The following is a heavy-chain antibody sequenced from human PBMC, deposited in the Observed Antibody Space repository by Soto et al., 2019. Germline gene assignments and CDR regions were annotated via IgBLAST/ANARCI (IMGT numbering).Heavy chain of an antibody. CDR3: ARSQGSSTSLEIYYYYYYGMDV. CDR1: GGTFSSYA. V-gene: IGHV1-69*01. CDR2: IIPIPGTA. D-gene: IGHD2-2*01. Sequence: QVQLVQSGAEVKKPGSSVKVSCKASGGTFSSYAISWVRQAPGQGLEWMGGIIPIPGTANYAQKFQGRVTNTADESTSTAYMELSSLRSEDTAVYYCARSQGSSTSLEIYYYYYYGMDVWGQGTTVTVSS. J-gene: IGHJ6*02.